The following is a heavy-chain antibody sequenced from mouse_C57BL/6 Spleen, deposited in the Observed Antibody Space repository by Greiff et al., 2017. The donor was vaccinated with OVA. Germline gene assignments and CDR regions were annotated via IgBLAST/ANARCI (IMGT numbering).Heavy chain of an antibody. CDR1: GYTFTSYG. D-gene: IGHD2-3*01. J-gene: IGHJ4*01. V-gene: IGHV1-81*01. Sequence: VQLQQSGAELARPGASVKLSCKASGYTFTSYGISWVKQRTGQGLEWIGEIYPTSGNTYYNEKFKGKATLTVDKSSSTAYIELRSLTSEDSAVEFCARADIDGYYFYAMDYWGQGTSVTVSS. CDR2: IYPTSGNT. CDR3: ARADIDGYYFYAMDY.